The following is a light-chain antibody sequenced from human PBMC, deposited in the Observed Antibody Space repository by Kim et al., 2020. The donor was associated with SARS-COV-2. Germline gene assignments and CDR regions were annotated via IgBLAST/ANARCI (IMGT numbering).Light chain of an antibody. V-gene: IGLV8-61*01. CDR1: SGSVSTRYY. Sequence: QTVVTQEPSFSVSPGGTVTLTCGLSSGSVSTRYYPSWYQQTPGQAPRTLIYSTNTRSSGVPDRFSGSILGNKAALTITGAQADDESDYYCVLYIGSGIWVFGGGTQLTVL. CDR3: VLYIGSGIWV. J-gene: IGLJ3*02. CDR2: STN.